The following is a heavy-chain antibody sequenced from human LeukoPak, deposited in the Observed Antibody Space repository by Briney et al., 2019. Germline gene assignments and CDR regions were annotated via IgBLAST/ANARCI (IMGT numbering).Heavy chain of an antibody. D-gene: IGHD3-3*01. CDR2: IIPIFGIA. J-gene: IGHJ6*02. CDR1: GGTFSSYA. Sequence: ASVKVSCKASGGTFSSYAISWVRQAPGQGLEWMGRIIPIFGIANYAQKFQGRVTITAEKSTSTAYMELSSLISEDTAVYYCASISGVVPAEEGMDVWGQGTTVTVSS. CDR3: ASISGVVPAEEGMDV. V-gene: IGHV1-69*04.